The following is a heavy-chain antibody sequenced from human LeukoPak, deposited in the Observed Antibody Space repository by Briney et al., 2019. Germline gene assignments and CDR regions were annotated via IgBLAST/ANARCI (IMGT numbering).Heavy chain of an antibody. J-gene: IGHJ4*02. CDR2: IIPILGIA. Sequence: SVKVSCKASGGTFSSYAISWVRQAPGQGVEWMGRIIPILGIANYAQKFQGRVTITADKSTSTAYMELSSLRSEDTAVYYCARSDYYDSSGYPDYWGQGTLVTVSS. CDR3: ARSDYYDSSGYPDY. D-gene: IGHD3-22*01. V-gene: IGHV1-69*04. CDR1: GGTFSSYA.